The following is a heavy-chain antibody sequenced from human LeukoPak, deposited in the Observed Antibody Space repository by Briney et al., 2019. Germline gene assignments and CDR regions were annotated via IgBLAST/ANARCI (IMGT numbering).Heavy chain of an antibody. J-gene: IGHJ4*02. D-gene: IGHD6-13*01. CDR3: ATDSPGIAAAGRVY. CDR2: IYSGGST. Sequence: GESLRLSCAASGFTVSSNYMSWVRQAPGKGLEWVSVIYSGGSTYYADSVKGRFTISRDNSKNTLYLQMNSLRAEDTAVYYCATDSPGIAAAGRVYWGQGTLVTVSS. CDR1: GFTVSSNY. V-gene: IGHV3-66*02.